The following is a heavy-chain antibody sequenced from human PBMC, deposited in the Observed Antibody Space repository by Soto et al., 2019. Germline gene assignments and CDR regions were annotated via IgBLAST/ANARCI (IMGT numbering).Heavy chain of an antibody. Sequence: QVQLQESGPGLVKPSQTLSLTCTVSGGSISSGGYYWSWIRQHPGKGLGWIGYIYYSGSTYYNPSVQCRVTKSIDTSKNQSCPKLRSLTATETSVYYGARWPQLEPRFDYWGQGTLGTVAS. CDR3: ARWPQLEPRFDY. CDR2: IYYSGST. D-gene: IGHD1-1*01. CDR1: GGSISSGGYY. J-gene: IGHJ4*02. V-gene: IGHV4-31*03.